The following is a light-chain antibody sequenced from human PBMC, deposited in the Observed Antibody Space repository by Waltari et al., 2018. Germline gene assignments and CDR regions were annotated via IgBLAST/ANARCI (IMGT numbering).Light chain of an antibody. J-gene: IGKJ4*01. Sequence: ELVLTQSPATLSFSVGERATLSCRASQSVSNFLAWYQQKPGQAPRLLIYDASRRAAGIPARFSGSGSGTDFTLTISRLEPEDFAVFYCQQRTNWPLTFGGGTKLEVK. CDR1: QSVSNF. CDR3: QQRTNWPLT. V-gene: IGKV3-11*01. CDR2: DAS.